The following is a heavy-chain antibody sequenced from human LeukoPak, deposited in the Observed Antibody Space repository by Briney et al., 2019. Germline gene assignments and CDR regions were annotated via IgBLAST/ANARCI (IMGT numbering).Heavy chain of an antibody. Sequence: GGSLRLSCAASGFTFSNYEMNWVRQAPGKGLEWVSYISSSGSTIYYADSVKGRFTISRNNAKNSLYLQMNSLRAEDTAVYYCAQIYTYGSSQFDYWGQGTLVTVSS. CDR2: ISSSGSTI. V-gene: IGHV3-48*03. CDR1: GFTFSNYE. J-gene: IGHJ4*02. D-gene: IGHD5-18*01. CDR3: AQIYTYGSSQFDY.